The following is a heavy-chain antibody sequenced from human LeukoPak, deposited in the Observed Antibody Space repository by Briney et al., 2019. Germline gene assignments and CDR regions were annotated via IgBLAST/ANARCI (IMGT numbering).Heavy chain of an antibody. D-gene: IGHD3-10*01. Sequence: GGSLRLSCAASGFTFSDYYMSWIRQAPGKGLEWVSYISSSGSTIYYADSVKGRFTISRDNAKNSLYLQMNSLRAEDTAVYYCARGVSLLWFGELSANWFDPWGQGTLVTVSS. V-gene: IGHV3-11*01. CDR2: ISSSGSTI. CDR1: GFTFSDYY. CDR3: ARGVSLLWFGELSANWFDP. J-gene: IGHJ5*02.